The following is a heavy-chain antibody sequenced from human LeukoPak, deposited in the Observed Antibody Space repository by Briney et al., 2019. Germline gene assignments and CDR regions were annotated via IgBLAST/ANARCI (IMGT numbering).Heavy chain of an antibody. J-gene: IGHJ5*02. CDR3: ARVEISDAVVPAAISWFDP. D-gene: IGHD2-2*01. CDR2: IIPILGIA. V-gene: IGHV1-69*04. Sequence: SVKVSCKASGGTFSSYAISWVRQAPGQGLEWMGRIIPILGIANYAQKFQGRVTITADKSTSTAYMELSSLRSEDTAVYYCARVEISDAVVPAAISWFDPWGQGTLVTVSS. CDR1: GGTFSSYA.